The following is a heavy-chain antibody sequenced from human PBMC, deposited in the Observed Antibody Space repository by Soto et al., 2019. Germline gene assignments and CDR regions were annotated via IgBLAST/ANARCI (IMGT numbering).Heavy chain of an antibody. Sequence: TSETLSLTCAVYGGSFSGYYWSWIRQPPGKGLEWIGEINHSGSTNYNPSLKSRVTISVDTSKNQFSLKLSSVTAADTAVYYCARKYRSGWYDGVQMAYNWFDPWGQGTLVTVSS. CDR3: ARKYRSGWYDGVQMAYNWFDP. CDR2: INHSGST. V-gene: IGHV4-34*01. J-gene: IGHJ5*02. D-gene: IGHD6-19*01. CDR1: GGSFSGYY.